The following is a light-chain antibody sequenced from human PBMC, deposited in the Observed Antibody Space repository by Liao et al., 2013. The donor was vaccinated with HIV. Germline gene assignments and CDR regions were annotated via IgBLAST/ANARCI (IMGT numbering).Light chain of an antibody. V-gene: IGLV3-1*01. CDR3: QAWXSSTPLYV. CDR2: QDS. Sequence: SYELTQPPSVSVSPGQTASITCSGDKLGDKYACWYQQKPGQSPVLVIYQDSKRPSGIPERFSGSNSGNTATLTISGTQAMDEADYYCQAWXSSTPLYVFGTGTKVTVL. CDR1: KLGDKY. J-gene: IGLJ1*01.